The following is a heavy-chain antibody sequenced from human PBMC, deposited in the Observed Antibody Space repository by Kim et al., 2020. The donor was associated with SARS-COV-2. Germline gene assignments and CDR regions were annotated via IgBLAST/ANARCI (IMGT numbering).Heavy chain of an antibody. V-gene: IGHV3-11*06. CDR2: ISSSSGYT. CDR1: GFTFSGYA. D-gene: IGHD6-13*01. J-gene: IGHJ4*02. Sequence: GGSLRLSCAASGFTFSGYAMSWIRQAPGKGLEWVSSISSSSGYTNYADSVKGRFTISRDNAKNSLYLQMNSLRAEDTAVYYCAKDLSSIRGDPMADYFDYWGQGTLVTVSS. CDR3: AKDLSSIRGDPMADYFDY.